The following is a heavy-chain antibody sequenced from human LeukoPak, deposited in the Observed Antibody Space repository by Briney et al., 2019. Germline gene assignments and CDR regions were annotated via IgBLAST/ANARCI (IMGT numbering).Heavy chain of an antibody. V-gene: IGHV3-23*01. D-gene: IGHD7-27*01. CDR1: GFTFSRNA. CDR3: AKDPWGSRGYFDY. CDR2: ISGSGSDT. Sequence: GGSLRLSCAASGFTFSRNAMIWVRQAPGKGLEWVSAISGSGSDTYYADSVKGRFTISRDNSKNTVYLRMNSLRAEATAIYYCAKDPWGSRGYFDYWGQGTLVTVSS. J-gene: IGHJ4*02.